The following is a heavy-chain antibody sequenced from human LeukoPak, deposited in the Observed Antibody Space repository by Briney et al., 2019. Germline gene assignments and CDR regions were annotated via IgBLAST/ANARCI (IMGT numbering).Heavy chain of an antibody. D-gene: IGHD2-15*01. V-gene: IGHV3-11*06. CDR1: GFTFSDYY. J-gene: IGHJ4*02. Sequence: GGSLRLSCAASGFTFSDYYMSWIRQAPGKGLEWISYISSRSDYTNYADSVKGRFTISRDNAKNSLYLQMNSLRADDTAVYYCARDCSGGSCFQDWGQGALVTVSS. CDR2: ISSRSDYT. CDR3: ARDCSGGSCFQD.